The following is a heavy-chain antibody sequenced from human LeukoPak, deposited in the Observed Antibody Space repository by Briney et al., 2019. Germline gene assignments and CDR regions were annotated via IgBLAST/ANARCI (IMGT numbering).Heavy chain of an antibody. Sequence: GGSLRLSCAGSGFPFSSYAMPWVRQAPGKGLEWVAVISYDGSNKYYADSVKGRFTISRDNSKSTLYLQMNSLRAEDTAVYYCASGGYSSGWYRGYFDYWGQGTLVTVSS. V-gene: IGHV3-30-3*01. CDR3: ASGGYSSGWYRGYFDY. D-gene: IGHD6-19*01. CDR2: ISYDGSNK. CDR1: GFPFSSYA. J-gene: IGHJ4*02.